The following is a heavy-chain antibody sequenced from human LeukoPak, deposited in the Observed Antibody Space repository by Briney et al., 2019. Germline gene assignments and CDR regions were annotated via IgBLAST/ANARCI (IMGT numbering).Heavy chain of an antibody. CDR2: INPNSGGT. J-gene: IGHJ3*02. Sequence: ASVKDSCKASGYTFTGYYMHWVRQAPGQGLEWMGWINPNSGGTNYAQKFQGRVTMTRDTSISTAYMELSRLRSDDTAVYYCARDTTIFGVASGAFDIWGQGTMVTVSS. CDR3: ARDTTIFGVASGAFDI. D-gene: IGHD3-3*01. V-gene: IGHV1-2*02. CDR1: GYTFTGYY.